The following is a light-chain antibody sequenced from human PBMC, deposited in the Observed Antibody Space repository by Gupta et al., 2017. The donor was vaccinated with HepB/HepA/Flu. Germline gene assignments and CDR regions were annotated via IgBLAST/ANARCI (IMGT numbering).Light chain of an antibody. V-gene: IGLV3-1*01. CDR2: QDN. CDR3: QAWDRSTAHVD. Sequence: SYELSHPPSVSVSPGQTASITCSGEKLGDKYVCWYQQKPGQSPVLVIYQDNTRPSGIPERFSGSNSVNTATLTVTGTQSMDKADYNCQAWDRSTAHVDFGGGTKLTV. J-gene: IGLJ2*01. CDR1: KLGDKY.